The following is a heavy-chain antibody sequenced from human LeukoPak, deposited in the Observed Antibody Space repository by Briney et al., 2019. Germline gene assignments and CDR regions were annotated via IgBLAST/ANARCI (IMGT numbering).Heavy chain of an antibody. CDR3: ARGSSGWNADH. CDR1: GFTFSTYW. V-gene: IGHV3-7*01. J-gene: IGHJ5*02. Sequence: GGSLRLSCAASGFTFSTYWMSWVRQAPGKGQEWVANIKRDGSEKDYVGSVRGRFTISRDNAKNSLYLQMDSLRVEDTAIYYCARGSSGWNADHWGQGTLVTVSS. CDR2: IKRDGSEK. D-gene: IGHD6-19*01.